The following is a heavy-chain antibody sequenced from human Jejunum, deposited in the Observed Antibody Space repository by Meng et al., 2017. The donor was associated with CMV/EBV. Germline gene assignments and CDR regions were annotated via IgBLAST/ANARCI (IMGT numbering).Heavy chain of an antibody. CDR2: IYSSGST. J-gene: IGHJ4*02. CDR3: AREESVGIAVTGTFDY. Sequence: QGQLQGSGSGLVNPSETLSLTCTVSSDSISSNFWSWIRQPAGKGLEWIGRIYSSGSTFYNPSLKSRVTMSVDTSKNQFSLSLASVTAADTAIYFCAREESVGIAVTGTFDYWGQGILVTVSS. D-gene: IGHD6-19*01. CDR1: SDSISSNF. V-gene: IGHV4-4*07.